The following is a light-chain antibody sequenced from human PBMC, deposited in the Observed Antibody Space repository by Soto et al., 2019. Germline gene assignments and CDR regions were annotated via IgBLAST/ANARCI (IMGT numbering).Light chain of an antibody. CDR1: SSDVGGYIF. Sequence: QSALTQPPSASGSPGQSFTISCTGTSSDVGGYIFVSWYQQHPGKVPKLIIYDVNKRPSGVPDRFSGSKYGNTASLTVSGLQAEDEGDYYCVSFAGGTYVFGTGTKVTVL. CDR2: DVN. J-gene: IGLJ1*01. CDR3: VSFAGGTYV. V-gene: IGLV2-8*01.